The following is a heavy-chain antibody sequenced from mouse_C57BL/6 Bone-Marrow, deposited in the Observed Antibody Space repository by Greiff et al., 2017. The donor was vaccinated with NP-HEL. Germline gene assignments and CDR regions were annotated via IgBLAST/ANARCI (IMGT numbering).Heavy chain of an antibody. CDR2: INPGSGGT. CDR3: ARDPPFAY. CDR1: GYTFTSYW. V-gene: IGHV1-55*01. J-gene: IGHJ3*01. Sequence: QVQLQQPGAELVKPGASVKMSCKASGYTFTSYWITWVKQRPGQGLEWIGVINPGSGGTNYNEKFKGKATLTADKSSSTAYMQLSSLTSEDSAVYFCARDPPFAYWGQGTLVTVSA.